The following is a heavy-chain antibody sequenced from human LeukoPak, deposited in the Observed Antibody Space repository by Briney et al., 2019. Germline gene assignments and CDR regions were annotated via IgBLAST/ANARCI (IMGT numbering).Heavy chain of an antibody. V-gene: IGHV3-7*01. J-gene: IGHJ4*02. CDR1: GFTFSSYW. Sequence: GGSLRLSCAASGFTFSSYWMSWVRQAPGKGLEWVSNINQDGSEKYYVDSVKGQFTISRDNAKNSLYLQMNSLRAEDTAVYYCARGGYYFDYCGQGTLVTVSS. CDR3: ARGGYYFDY. CDR2: INQDGSEK. D-gene: IGHD3-16*01.